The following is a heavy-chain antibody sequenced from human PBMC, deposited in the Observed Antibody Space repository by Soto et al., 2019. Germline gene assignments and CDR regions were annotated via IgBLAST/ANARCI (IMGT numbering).Heavy chain of an antibody. Sequence: QVQLVESGGGVVQPGRSLRLSCVASGFTFSSYGMHWVRQAPGKGLEWVAVIAYDGSNKYYADSVKGRFTISRDNSKNTLYLQMDSLRAEDTAVYYCAKDNCISTSCYRLYNWFVPWGQGTLVTVSS. CDR3: AKDNCISTSCYRLYNWFVP. D-gene: IGHD2-2*01. J-gene: IGHJ5*02. CDR2: IAYDGSNK. CDR1: GFTFSSYG. V-gene: IGHV3-30*18.